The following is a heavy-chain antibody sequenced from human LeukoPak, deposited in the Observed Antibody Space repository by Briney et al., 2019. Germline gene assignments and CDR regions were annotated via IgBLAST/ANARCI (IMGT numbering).Heavy chain of an antibody. V-gene: IGHV1-8*03. CDR2: MNPNSGNT. J-gene: IGHJ5*02. CDR3: ARDYDFWSGSSWFDP. Sequence: ASVKVSCKASGYTFTSYDINWVRQATGQGLEWMGWMNPNSGNTGYAQKFQGRVTITRNTSISTAYMELSSLRSEDTAVYYCARDYDFWSGSSWFDPWGQGTLVTVSS. CDR1: GYTFTSYD. D-gene: IGHD3-3*01.